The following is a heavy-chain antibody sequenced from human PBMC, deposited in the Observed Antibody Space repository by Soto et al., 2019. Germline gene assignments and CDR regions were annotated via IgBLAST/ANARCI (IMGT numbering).Heavy chain of an antibody. Sequence: GGSLRLSCAASGFTFSSYWMHWVRQAPGKGLVWVSRINSDGSSTSYADSVKGRFTISRDNAKNTLYLQMNSLRAEDTAVYYCARDPHYDFWSGYVNWFDPWGQGTLVTVSS. V-gene: IGHV3-74*01. CDR3: ARDPHYDFWSGYVNWFDP. J-gene: IGHJ5*02. CDR2: INSDGSST. CDR1: GFTFSSYW. D-gene: IGHD3-3*01.